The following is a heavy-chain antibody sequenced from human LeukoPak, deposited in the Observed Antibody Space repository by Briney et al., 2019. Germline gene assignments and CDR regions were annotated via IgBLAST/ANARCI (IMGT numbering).Heavy chain of an antibody. CDR1: GFTFDDYA. Sequence: SLLLSCAASGFTFDDYAMHWVRQAPGKGLEWVSGISWNSGSISYAASVKRRFTISRHNAKNSPHLQMNSLRAEDTALYYCAKALSQQLVMGTFDYWGQGTLVTVSS. CDR3: AKALSQQLVMGTFDY. J-gene: IGHJ4*02. V-gene: IGHV3-9*01. CDR2: ISWNSGSI. D-gene: IGHD6-13*01.